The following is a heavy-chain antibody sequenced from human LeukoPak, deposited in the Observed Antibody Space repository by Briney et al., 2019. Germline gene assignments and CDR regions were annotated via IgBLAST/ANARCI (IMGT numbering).Heavy chain of an antibody. V-gene: IGHV1-2*02. CDR1: VYTFTGYY. J-gene: IGHJ5*02. D-gene: IGHD6-13*01. CDR2: INPNSGGT. Sequence: GASVKVSCKASVYTFTGYYMHWVRQAPGQGLEWMGWINPNSGGTNYAQKFQGRVTMTRDTSISTAYMELSRLRSDDTAVYYCAREGQQLVLGWFDPWGQGTLVSVSS. CDR3: AREGQQLVLGWFDP.